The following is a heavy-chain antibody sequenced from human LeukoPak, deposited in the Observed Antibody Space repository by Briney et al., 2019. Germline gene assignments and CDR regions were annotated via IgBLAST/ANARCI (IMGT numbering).Heavy chain of an antibody. V-gene: IGHV4-59*08. CDR3: ARRMKLAAKGDAFDI. Sequence: PSETLSLTCTVSGDSINSDYWNWIRRPPGKGLEWIGFIYYSGSTNYNPSLKSRVTISVDASRNHFSLKLNSVTAADTAVYYCARRMKLAAKGDAFDIWGQGTMVTVSA. D-gene: IGHD2-15*01. CDR2: IYYSGST. J-gene: IGHJ3*02. CDR1: GDSINSDY.